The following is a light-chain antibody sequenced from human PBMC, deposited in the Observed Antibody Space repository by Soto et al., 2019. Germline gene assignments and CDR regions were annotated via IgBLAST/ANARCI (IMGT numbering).Light chain of an antibody. CDR2: EVS. Sequence: QSALIQPASVSASPGQSITISCTGTSRDVGSYNYVSWYQLLPGKAPKLIMFEVSNRPSGVPDRFSGSKSGNAASLIISGLQPEDEADYYCSSYSTTSSPHVLFGGGTKVTVL. CDR1: SRDVGSYNY. CDR3: SSYSTTSSPHVL. V-gene: IGLV2-14*01. J-gene: IGLJ2*01.